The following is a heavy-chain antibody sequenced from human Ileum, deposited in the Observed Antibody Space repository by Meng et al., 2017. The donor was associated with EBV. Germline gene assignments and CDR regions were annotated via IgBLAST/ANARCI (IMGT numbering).Heavy chain of an antibody. CDR2: IYHSGIT. CDR3: ARDPTGGEDHQRV. Sequence: GLLREPGPGLFKPSGTPSLTCAGSGGSISSSNWWSWVRQPPGKGLEWIGKIYHSGITIYNPSLKSRVTMSVDNSKNQFSLKLNSMTAADTAVYYCARDPTGGEDHQRVWGQGTLVTVSS. J-gene: IGHJ4*02. D-gene: IGHD1-14*01. V-gene: IGHV4-4*02. CDR1: GGSISSSNW.